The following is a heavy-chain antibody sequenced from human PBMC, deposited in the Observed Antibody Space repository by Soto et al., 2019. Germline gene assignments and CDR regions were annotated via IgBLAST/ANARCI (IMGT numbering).Heavy chain of an antibody. J-gene: IGHJ4*02. Sequence: GESLKISCAASGFTFSSYAMSWVRQAPGKGLEWVSAISGSGGSTYYADSVKGRFTISRDNSKNTLYLQMNSLRAEDTAVYYCAKDNIVVVVAATQTNFDYWGQGTPVTVSS. D-gene: IGHD2-15*01. CDR3: AKDNIVVVVAATQTNFDY. CDR2: ISGSGGST. CDR1: GFTFSSYA. V-gene: IGHV3-23*01.